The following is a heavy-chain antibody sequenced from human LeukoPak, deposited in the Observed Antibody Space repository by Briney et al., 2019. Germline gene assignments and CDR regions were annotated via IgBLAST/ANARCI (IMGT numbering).Heavy chain of an antibody. D-gene: IGHD3-16*02. CDR3: ATLKYVWGSYRYTDFDY. CDR1: GYTLTELS. Sequence: GASVKVSCKVSGYTLTELSMHWVRQAPGKGLEWMGGFDPEDGETIYAQKFQGRVTMTEDTSTDTAYMELSSLRPEDTAVYYCATLKYVWGSYRYTDFDYWGQGTLVTVSS. J-gene: IGHJ4*02. V-gene: IGHV1-24*01. CDR2: FDPEDGET.